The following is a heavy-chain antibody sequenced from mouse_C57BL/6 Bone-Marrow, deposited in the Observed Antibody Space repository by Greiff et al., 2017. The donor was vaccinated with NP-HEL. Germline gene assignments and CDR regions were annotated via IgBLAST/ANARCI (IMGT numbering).Heavy chain of an antibody. D-gene: IGHD2-3*01. V-gene: IGHV5-9-1*02. Sequence: EVKLQESGEGLVKPGGSLKLSCAASGFTFSSYAMSWVRQTPEKRLEWVAYISSGGDYIYYADTVKGRFTISRDNARNTLYLQMSSLKSEDTAMYYCTRVWLLPDYWGQGTTLTVSS. CDR3: TRVWLLPDY. CDR2: ISSGGDYI. J-gene: IGHJ2*01. CDR1: GFTFSSYA.